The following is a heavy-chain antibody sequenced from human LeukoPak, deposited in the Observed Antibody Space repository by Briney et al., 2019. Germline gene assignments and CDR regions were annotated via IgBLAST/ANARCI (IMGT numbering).Heavy chain of an antibody. J-gene: IGHJ4*01. CDR1: GFTFSCYW. Sequence: PGGSLRLSCAVSGFTFSCYWMNWVPQAPGKGLGWVASIRQDGGEKSYVDSVRGRFTISKDNTKNSLYLQMSSRRAEDTAVYCWGRDGTAAGLYFDLWGQGTLVTVSS. D-gene: IGHD6-13*01. V-gene: IGHV3-7*01. CDR2: IRQDGGEK. CDR3: GRDGTAAGLYFDL.